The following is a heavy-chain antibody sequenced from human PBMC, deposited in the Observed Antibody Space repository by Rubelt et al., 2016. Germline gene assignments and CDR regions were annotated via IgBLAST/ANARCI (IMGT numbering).Heavy chain of an antibody. J-gene: IGHJ4*02. CDR1: GGTFSSYA. Sequence: GGTFSSYAISWVRQAPGQGLEWMGGIIPIFGTANYAQKFQGRVTITADESTSTAYMELSSLRSEGTAVYYCARDPRPKGSSYAGNWGQGTLVTVSS. V-gene: IGHV1-69*01. CDR2: IIPIFGTA. D-gene: IGHD2-15*01. CDR3: ARDPRPKGSSYAGN.